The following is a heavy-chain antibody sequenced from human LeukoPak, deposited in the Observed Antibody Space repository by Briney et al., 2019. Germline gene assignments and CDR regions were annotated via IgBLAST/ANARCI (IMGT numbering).Heavy chain of an antibody. D-gene: IGHD6-19*01. CDR3: AKRQWLVPGGDAFDI. CDR2: ISGSGGST. CDR1: GFTFSSCA. Sequence: GGSLRLSCAASGFTFSSCAMSWVRQAPGKGLEWVSAISGSGGSTYYADSVKGRFTISRDNSKNTLYLQMNSLRAEDTAVYYCAKRQWLVPGGDAFDIWGQGTMVTVSS. V-gene: IGHV3-23*01. J-gene: IGHJ3*02.